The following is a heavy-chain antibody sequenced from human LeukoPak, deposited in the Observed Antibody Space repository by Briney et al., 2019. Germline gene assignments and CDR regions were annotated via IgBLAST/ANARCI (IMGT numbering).Heavy chain of an antibody. CDR2: ISAHNGDT. CDR1: GYSFTDYF. J-gene: IGHJ6*02. D-gene: IGHD3-10*01. V-gene: IGHV1-18*04. CDR3: ARGPRSRLGNYYGMDV. Sequence: GASVKVSCKASGYSFTDYFIHWVRQAPGQGLEWMGWISAHNGDTDYAQNLQGRVTMTTDTSTSTAYMELRSLRSDDTAVYYCARGPRSRLGNYYGMDVWGQGTTVTVSS.